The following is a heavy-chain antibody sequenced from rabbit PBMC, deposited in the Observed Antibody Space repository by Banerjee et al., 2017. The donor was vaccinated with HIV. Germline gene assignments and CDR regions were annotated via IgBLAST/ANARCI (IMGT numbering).Heavy chain of an antibody. J-gene: IGHJ6*01. D-gene: IGHD4-1*01. CDR2: IDPIFGTT. Sequence: QERVVGSGGGLVKPGGFLILSCKATGSDLCVYGVSWVRQAPGKGLEWIGYIDPIFGTTYYASWVNVRFTISSHNAQNTLYLQLNSLIAADTAAYFCARTVVPWLGLTRLDLWGPGTLVTVS. CDR3: ARTVVPWLGLTRLDL. CDR1: GSDLCVYG. V-gene: IGHV1S47*01.